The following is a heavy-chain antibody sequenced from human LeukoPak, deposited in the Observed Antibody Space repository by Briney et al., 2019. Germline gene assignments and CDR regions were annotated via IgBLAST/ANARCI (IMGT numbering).Heavy chain of an antibody. Sequence: PGGSLRLSCAASGFTFNTYAMNWVRQAPGKGLEWVSAISGSDGSTYYADSVRGRFTISRDNSKNTLYLQMNSLRAEDTAVYYCARSQGGLVGPFDCWGQGTLVTVSS. CDR1: GFTFNTYA. CDR3: ARSQGGLVGPFDC. CDR2: ISGSDGST. J-gene: IGHJ4*02. V-gene: IGHV3-23*01. D-gene: IGHD3/OR15-3a*01.